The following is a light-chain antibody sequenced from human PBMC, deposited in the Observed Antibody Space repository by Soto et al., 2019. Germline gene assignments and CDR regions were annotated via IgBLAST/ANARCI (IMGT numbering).Light chain of an antibody. CDR3: QQRSNWPIT. V-gene: IGKV3D-20*02. Sequence: EIVLTQSPGTLSLRLVERIPLXSMSSQSVSSNFLAWYQQKPGQAPRLLIYGASNRAAGIPDRFSGSGSGTDFTPTISSLEPEDFAVYYCQQRSNWPITFGQGTRLEIK. CDR1: QSVSSNF. CDR2: GAS. J-gene: IGKJ5*01.